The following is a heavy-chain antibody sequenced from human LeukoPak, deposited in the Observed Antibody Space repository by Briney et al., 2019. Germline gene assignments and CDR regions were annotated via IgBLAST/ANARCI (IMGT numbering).Heavy chain of an antibody. V-gene: IGHV4-30-2*01. J-gene: IGHJ3*02. CDR3: ARDGHSSGLDAFDI. Sequence: SETLSLTCAVSGGSISSGGYSWSWIRQPPGKGLEWIGYIYHSGSTYYNPSLKSRVTISVDTSKNQFSLKLSSVTAADTAVYYCARDGHSSGLDAFDIWGQGTMVTVSS. CDR2: IYHSGST. CDR1: GGSISSGGYS. D-gene: IGHD6-19*01.